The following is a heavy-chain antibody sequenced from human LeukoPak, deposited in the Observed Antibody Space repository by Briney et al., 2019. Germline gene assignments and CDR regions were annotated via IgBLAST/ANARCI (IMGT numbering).Heavy chain of an antibody. Sequence: GGSLRLSCAASGFTFSGYWMHWVRQAPGKGLVWVSRINSDGSTTSYADSVKVRFTSSRDNAKNSLYLQMNSLRAEDTAVYYCATRGIRDLAARHRSYYYYMDVWGKGTTVTVSS. CDR1: GFTFSGYW. CDR2: INSDGSTT. V-gene: IGHV3-74*01. CDR3: ATRGIRDLAARHRSYYYYMDV. J-gene: IGHJ6*03. D-gene: IGHD6-6*01.